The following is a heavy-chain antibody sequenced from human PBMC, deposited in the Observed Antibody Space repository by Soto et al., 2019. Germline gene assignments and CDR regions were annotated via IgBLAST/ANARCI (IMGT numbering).Heavy chain of an antibody. D-gene: IGHD3-22*01. V-gene: IGHV4-59*01. J-gene: IGHJ3*01. Sequence: SETLSLTCTVSGASISNSYWSWIRQSPGKGLEWIGYVHYSGGTKDNPSLNGRVSLSIDTSKNQFSLKLSSVAAADTAVYYCARGYYDSRGQSNTFDVWGQGTMVTVSS. CDR2: VHYSGGT. CDR3: ARGYYDSRGQSNTFDV. CDR1: GASISNSY.